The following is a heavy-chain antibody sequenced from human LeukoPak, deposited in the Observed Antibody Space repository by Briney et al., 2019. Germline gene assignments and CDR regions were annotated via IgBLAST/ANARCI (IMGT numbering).Heavy chain of an antibody. CDR2: IYPDDSDT. CDR1: GYSFTSNW. CDR3: ARHRGTAATEYGMDV. D-gene: IGHD6-13*01. Sequence: GESLKISCKGSGYSFTSNWIGWVRQMPGKGLEWMGIIYPDDSDTRYSPSFQGQVTISVDKSISTAYLQWSSLKASDTAMYYCARHRGTAATEYGMDVWGKGTRSPSPQ. J-gene: IGHJ6*04. V-gene: IGHV5-51*01.